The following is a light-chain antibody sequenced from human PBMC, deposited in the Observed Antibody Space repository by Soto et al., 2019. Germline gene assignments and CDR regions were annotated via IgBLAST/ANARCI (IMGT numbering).Light chain of an antibody. Sequence: EIVMTQSPGTLSLSPGERATLSCRASQSVSSSYFAWYQQKPGQAPRLLIYGASSRATGIPYRFSGSGSGTDFTLTSIRLEPEDFAVYYCQQYGSSPWTFGQGTKVEIK. J-gene: IGKJ1*01. V-gene: IGKV3-20*01. CDR1: QSVSSSY. CDR2: GAS. CDR3: QQYGSSPWT.